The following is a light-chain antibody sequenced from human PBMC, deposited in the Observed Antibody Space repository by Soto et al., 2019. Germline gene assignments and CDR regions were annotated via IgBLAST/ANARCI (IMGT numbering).Light chain of an antibody. Sequence: DIQMTQSPSSLCASVGDSVTIPCRASQRINKYLNWYQQRSGRAPRLLIHTASSLHSGVPSRFSGSGSGSDFTLTISSLQPEDFATYFCQQSFSTPYTFGQGTKVDIK. CDR1: QRINKY. V-gene: IGKV1-39*01. CDR3: QQSFSTPYT. J-gene: IGKJ2*01. CDR2: TAS.